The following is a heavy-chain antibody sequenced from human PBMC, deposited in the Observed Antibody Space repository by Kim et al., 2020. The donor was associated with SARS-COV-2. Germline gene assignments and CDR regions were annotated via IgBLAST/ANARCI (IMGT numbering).Heavy chain of an antibody. CDR3: TTERFPVVLKVYYYYYVMDV. D-gene: IGHD2-8*01. J-gene: IGHJ6*02. Sequence: GGSLRLSCAASGFTFSNARMSWVRQAPGKGLEWVGRIKSKTDGGTTDYAAPVKGRFTISRDDSKNTLYLQMNSLKTEDTAVYYCTTERFPVVLKVYYYYYVMDVWRQWTTVTVSS. CDR1: GFTFSNAR. V-gene: IGHV3-15*01. CDR2: IKSKTDGGTT.